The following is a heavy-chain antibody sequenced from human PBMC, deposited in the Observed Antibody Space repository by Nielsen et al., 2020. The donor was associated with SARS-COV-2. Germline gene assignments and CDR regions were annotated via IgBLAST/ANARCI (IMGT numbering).Heavy chain of an antibody. CDR2: ISYDGSDQ. CDR3: ARDGYCSGANCHGNDYFDY. J-gene: IGHJ4*02. D-gene: IGHD2-15*01. CDR1: GFTFSRFG. Sequence: GESLKISCAASGFTFSRFGMHWVRQTPGRGLEWVAYISYDGSDQYYEDSVKGRFTISRDNSKNTVYLHLNSLGAEDTAMYYCARDGYCSGANCHGNDYFDYWGQGTLVTVSS. V-gene: IGHV3-30*03.